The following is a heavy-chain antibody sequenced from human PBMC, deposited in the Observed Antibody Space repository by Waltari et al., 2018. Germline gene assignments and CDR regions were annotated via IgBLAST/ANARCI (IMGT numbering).Heavy chain of an antibody. CDR3: ARGGWGSSWFDP. CDR2: IYTSGST. CDR1: GGSISSGSYY. D-gene: IGHD7-27*01. Sequence: QVQLQESGPGLVKPSQTLSLTCTVSGGSISSGSYYWSWIRQPAGKGLEWIGRIYTSGSTNYTPSLKSRVTISVDTSKNQFSLKLSSVTAADTAVYYCARGGWGSSWFDPWGQGTLVTVSS. J-gene: IGHJ5*02. V-gene: IGHV4-61*02.